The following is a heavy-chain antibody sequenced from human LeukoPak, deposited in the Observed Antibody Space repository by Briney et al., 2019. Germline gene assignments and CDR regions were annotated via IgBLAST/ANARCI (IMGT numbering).Heavy chain of an antibody. J-gene: IGHJ5*02. CDR2: INHSGLT. CDR3: ARDALRGSGRNNWFDP. V-gene: IGHV4-39*07. D-gene: IGHD3-10*01. Sequence: SETLSLTCAVSGGSISSNSYYWGWIRQPPGKGLEWIGEINHSGLTKYNPSLKSRVIMSVDTSKNQFSLRLSSVTAADTAVYYCARDALRGSGRNNWFDPWGQGTLVTVSS. CDR1: GGSISSNSYY.